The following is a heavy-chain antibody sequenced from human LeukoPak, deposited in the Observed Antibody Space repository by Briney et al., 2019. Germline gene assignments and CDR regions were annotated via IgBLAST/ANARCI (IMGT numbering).Heavy chain of an antibody. D-gene: IGHD4-11*01. V-gene: IGHV4-4*02. CDR1: GGSISSSNW. J-gene: IGHJ4*02. CDR2: IYHSGST. Sequence: SETLSLTCAVSGGSISSSNWWRWVRQPPGKGLEWIGEIYHSGSTNYNPSLKSRVTISVDKSKNQFSLKLSSVTAADTAVYYCARSTIVTTGGGFDYWGQGTLVTVSS. CDR3: ARSTIVTTGGGFDY.